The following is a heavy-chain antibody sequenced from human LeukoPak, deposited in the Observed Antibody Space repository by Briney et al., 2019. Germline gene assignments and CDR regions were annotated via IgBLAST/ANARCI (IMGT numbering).Heavy chain of an antibody. V-gene: IGHV3-30*03. Sequence: GGSLRLSCAASGFTFSSYGMHWVRQAPGKGLEWVAVISYDGSNKYYADSVKGRFTISRDNDKNSLYLQMNSLRAEDTAVYYCARNLRPGSSYGYYYGMDVWGQGTTVTVSS. CDR3: ARNLRPGSSYGYYYGMDV. J-gene: IGHJ6*02. D-gene: IGHD3-10*01. CDR2: ISYDGSNK. CDR1: GFTFSSYG.